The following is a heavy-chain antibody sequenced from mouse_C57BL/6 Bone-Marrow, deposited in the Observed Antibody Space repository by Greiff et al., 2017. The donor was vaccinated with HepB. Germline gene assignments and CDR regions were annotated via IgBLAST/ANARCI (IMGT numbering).Heavy chain of an antibody. J-gene: IGHJ1*03. CDR1: GYTFTSYD. V-gene: IGHV1-85*01. D-gene: IGHD1-1*01. CDR3: ARSTTVVYWYFDV. Sequence: QVQLQQSGPELVKPGASVKLSCKASGYTFTSYDINWVKQRPGQGLEWIGWIYPRDGSTKYNEKFKGKATVTVDTSSSTAYMELHSLTSEDSAVYFCARSTTVVYWYFDVWGTGTTVTVSS. CDR2: IYPRDGST.